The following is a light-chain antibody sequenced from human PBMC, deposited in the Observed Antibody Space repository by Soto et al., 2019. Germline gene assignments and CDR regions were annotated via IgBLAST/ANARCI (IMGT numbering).Light chain of an antibody. Sequence: DIVMTQSPDSLAVSLGERATINSESSHSVLFTSNNKNSLAWYQQKTGQTPKLLLSWASARESGVPERFSGSGSGTLFTLTISRLQAEDVAVYYCQQYYTLPLTFGGGTKVDIK. J-gene: IGKJ4*01. CDR1: HSVLFTSNNKNS. CDR2: WAS. V-gene: IGKV4-1*01. CDR3: QQYYTLPLT.